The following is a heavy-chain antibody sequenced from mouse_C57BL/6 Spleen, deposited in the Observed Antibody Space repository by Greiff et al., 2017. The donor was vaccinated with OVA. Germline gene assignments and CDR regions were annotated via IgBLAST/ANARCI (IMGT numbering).Heavy chain of an antibody. Sequence: EVKLVESAGGLVQPGSSMKLSCTASGFTFSDYYMAWVRQVPEKGLEWVANINYDGSSTYYLVSLKSRFIISRDNAKNILYLQMSSLKSEDTATYYCARDRGYGSSYDYAMDYWGQGTSVTVSS. D-gene: IGHD1-1*01. CDR1: GFTFSDYY. CDR2: INYDGSST. J-gene: IGHJ4*01. V-gene: IGHV5-16*01. CDR3: ARDRGYGSSYDYAMDY.